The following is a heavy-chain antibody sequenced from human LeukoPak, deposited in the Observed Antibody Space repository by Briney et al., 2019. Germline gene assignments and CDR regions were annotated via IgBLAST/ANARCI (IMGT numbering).Heavy chain of an antibody. Sequence: SETLSLTCTVSDGSISSGGYYWNWIRQHPGKGLECIGYIYYSGSTYYNPSLKSRVTISVDTSKNQFSLKLSSVTAADTAVYYCARESVQRGAAGAMGFDPWGQGTLVTVSS. V-gene: IGHV4-31*03. D-gene: IGHD2-2*01. CDR1: DGSISSGGYY. CDR2: IYYSGST. J-gene: IGHJ5*02. CDR3: ARESVQRGAAGAMGFDP.